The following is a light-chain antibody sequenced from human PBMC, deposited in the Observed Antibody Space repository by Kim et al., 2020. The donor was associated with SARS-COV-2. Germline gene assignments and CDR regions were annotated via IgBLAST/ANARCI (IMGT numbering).Light chain of an antibody. CDR2: KAS. J-gene: IGKJ4*01. Sequence: DIQMTQSPSTLSASVGDRVTITCRASQNINNWLAWYQQKPVKAPNLLIYKASSLESGVPSKFSGSGSGTEFTLTISSLQPDDFATYYCQQYDSYPLTFGGGTKVDIK. CDR1: QNINNW. V-gene: IGKV1-5*03. CDR3: QQYDSYPLT.